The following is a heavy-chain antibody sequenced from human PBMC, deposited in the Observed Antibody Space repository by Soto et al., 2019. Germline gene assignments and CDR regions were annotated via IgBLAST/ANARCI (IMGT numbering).Heavy chain of an antibody. CDR3: ARSQGSSTSLEIYYYYYYGMDV. V-gene: IGHV1-69*01. CDR1: GGTFGSYA. D-gene: IGHD2-2*01. Sequence: QVQLVQSGAEVKKPGSSVKVSCKASGGTFGSYAISWVRQAPGQGLEWMGGIIPIPGTANYAQKFQGRVTIAADASTSTVYMERSSLRSEDTAVYYCARSQGSSTSLEIYYYYYYGMDVWGQGTTVTVSS. CDR2: IIPIPGTA. J-gene: IGHJ6*02.